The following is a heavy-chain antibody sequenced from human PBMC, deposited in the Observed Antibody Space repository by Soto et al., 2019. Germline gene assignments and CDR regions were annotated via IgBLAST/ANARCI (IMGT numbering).Heavy chain of an antibody. CDR3: ARDKGISVVGFFRKDHYFGLDV. Sequence: QLKESGPGQVSPSETLSLTCSVSGASIDDRGHHWSWLRRSPGRGLEWLGSVYHDGTNYYNPSLRTRVSVSVDTAKNQFSLKLASVTAADTAVYFCARDKGISVVGFFRKDHYFGLDVWGPGTTVTVSS. D-gene: IGHD6-19*01. CDR2: VYHDGTN. CDR1: GASIDDRGHH. V-gene: IGHV4-39*02. J-gene: IGHJ6*02.